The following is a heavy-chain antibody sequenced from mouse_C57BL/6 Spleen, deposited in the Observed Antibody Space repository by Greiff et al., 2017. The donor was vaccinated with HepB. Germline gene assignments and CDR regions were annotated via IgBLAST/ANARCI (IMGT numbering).Heavy chain of an antibody. CDR2: ISGGGGNT. CDR3: ARPSYYSNRWYFDV. V-gene: IGHV5-9*01. D-gene: IGHD2-5*01. Sequence: EVKLVESGGGLVKPGGSLKLSCAASGFTFSSYTMSWVRQTPEKRLEWVATISGGGGNTYYPDSVKGRFTISRDNAKNTLYLQMSSLRSEDTALYYCARPSYYSNRWYFDVWGTGTTVTVSS. J-gene: IGHJ1*03. CDR1: GFTFSSYT.